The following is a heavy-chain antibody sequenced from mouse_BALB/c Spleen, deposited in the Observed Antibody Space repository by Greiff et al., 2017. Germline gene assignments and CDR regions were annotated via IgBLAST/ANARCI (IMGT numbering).Heavy chain of an antibody. Sequence: QVQLQQSGAELMKPGASVKISCKATGYTFSSYWIEWVKQRPGHGLEWIGEILPGSGSTNYNEKFKGKATFTADTSSNTAYMQLSSLTSEDSAVYCCARGRGYYGSMDYWGQGTSVTVSS. CDR3: ARGRGYYGSMDY. CDR1: GYTFSSYW. D-gene: IGHD1-1*01. J-gene: IGHJ4*01. CDR2: ILPGSGST. V-gene: IGHV1-9*01.